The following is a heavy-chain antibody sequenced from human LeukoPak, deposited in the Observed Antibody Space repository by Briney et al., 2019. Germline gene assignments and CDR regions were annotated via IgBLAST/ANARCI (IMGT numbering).Heavy chain of an antibody. Sequence: PSETLSLTCTVSGDSITTYYWSWIRQPPGKGLEWIGHIYFTGSTHYNPTLKSRVTMSVDTSHNQYFLKLSSVTAADTAVYFCATGLPLTWGYYFDYWGQGTLVTVSS. V-gene: IGHV4-59*01. J-gene: IGHJ4*02. D-gene: IGHD3-16*01. CDR2: IYFTGST. CDR1: GDSITTYY. CDR3: ATGLPLTWGYYFDY.